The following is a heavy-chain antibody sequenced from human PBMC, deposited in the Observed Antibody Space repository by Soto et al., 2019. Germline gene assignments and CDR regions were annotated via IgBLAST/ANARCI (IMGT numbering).Heavy chain of an antibody. CDR2: INPILSMS. CDR1: GDTFSFYS. Sequence: QVQLVQSGAEVKKPGSSVRVSCKASGDTFSFYSINWVRQAPGLGLEWMGRINPILSMSNYAQRFQGRVTXTXDXXTSTDYRELSSLRSEDTAMYYCASSYGSGYRAFDYWGQGALVTVSS. J-gene: IGHJ4*02. D-gene: IGHD3-10*01. CDR3: ASSYGSGYRAFDY. V-gene: IGHV1-69*02.